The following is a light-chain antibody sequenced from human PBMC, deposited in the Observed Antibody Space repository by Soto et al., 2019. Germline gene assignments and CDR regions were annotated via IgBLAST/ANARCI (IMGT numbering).Light chain of an antibody. Sequence: DIQMTQSPSTLSASVGDRVTITCRASQSISSWLAWYQQKPGQAPKRLIYKASSLEGGVPSRSSGSASGREFTLTINSLQPDDFAAYYCQQYYRYPWTFGQGTKVEIK. J-gene: IGKJ1*01. CDR3: QQYYRYPWT. V-gene: IGKV1-5*03. CDR1: QSISSW. CDR2: KAS.